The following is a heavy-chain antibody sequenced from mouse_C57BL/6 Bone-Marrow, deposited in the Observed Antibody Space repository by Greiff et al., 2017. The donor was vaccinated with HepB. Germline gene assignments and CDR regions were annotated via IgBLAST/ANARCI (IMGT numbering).Heavy chain of an antibody. D-gene: IGHD2-1*01. CDR2: IWSGGST. CDR3: ARSYYGNSYWYFDV. V-gene: IGHV2-2*01. CDR1: GFSLTSYG. J-gene: IGHJ1*03. Sequence: VHLVESGPGLVQPSQSLSITCTVSGFSLTSYGVHWVRQSPGKGLEWLGVIWSGGSTDYNAAFISRLSISKDNSKSQVFFKMNSLQADDTAIYYCARSYYGNSYWYFDVWGTGTTVTVSS.